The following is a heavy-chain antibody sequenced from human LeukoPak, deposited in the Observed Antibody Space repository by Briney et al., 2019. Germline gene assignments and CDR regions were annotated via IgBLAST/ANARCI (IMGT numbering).Heavy chain of an antibody. CDR2: ISAYNGNT. Sequence: ASVKVSCKASGYTFTSYGISWVRQAPGQGLEWMGWISAYNGNTNYAQKLQGRVTMTTDTSTSTAYMELRSLRSDDTAVYCCARDLPVSDYGDYSRSLDWYFDLWGRGTLVTVSS. CDR1: GYTFTSYG. CDR3: ARDLPVSDYGDYSRSLDWYFDL. D-gene: IGHD4-17*01. J-gene: IGHJ2*01. V-gene: IGHV1-18*01.